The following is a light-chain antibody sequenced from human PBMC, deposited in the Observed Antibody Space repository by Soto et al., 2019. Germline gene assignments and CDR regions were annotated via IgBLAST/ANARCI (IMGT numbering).Light chain of an antibody. J-gene: IGKJ4*01. Sequence: DIQMTQSPSSLSASVGDRVTLTCRASQSISSYLTWYQQKPGKAPKLLIYAASSLQSGVPSRFSGSGSGTDFTLTIRSLQPEDFASYYCQQSYSIPLTFGGGTKVEIK. CDR1: QSISSY. V-gene: IGKV1-39*01. CDR2: AAS. CDR3: QQSYSIPLT.